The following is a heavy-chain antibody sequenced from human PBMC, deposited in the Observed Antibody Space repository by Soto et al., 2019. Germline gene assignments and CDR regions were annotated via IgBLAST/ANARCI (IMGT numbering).Heavy chain of an antibody. Sequence: PGGSLRLSCAVSGFTFSRDGMSWVRQAPGKGLEWVSLVTDNGRSTYYADSVKGRFTISRDNTKNTLFLQMNSLRAEDTAVYYCAKERATTTAFDYWGQGALVTVSS. V-gene: IGHV3-23*01. CDR1: GFTFSRDG. J-gene: IGHJ4*02. CDR3: AKERATTTAFDY. D-gene: IGHD4-17*01. CDR2: VTDNGRST.